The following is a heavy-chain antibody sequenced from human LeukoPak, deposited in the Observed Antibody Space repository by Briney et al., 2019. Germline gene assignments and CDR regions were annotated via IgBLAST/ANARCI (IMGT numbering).Heavy chain of an antibody. CDR3: ARVSGSGGYNSRYYYNYMDV. J-gene: IGHJ6*03. V-gene: IGHV4-4*08. CDR2: IYTSGST. Sequence: GSLRLSCAASGFTFSTYSMNWVRQAPGKGLECIGRIYTSGSTNYNPSLKSRVTISVDTSKNQFSLKLSSVTAADTAVYYCARVSGSGGYNSRYYYNYMDVWGKGTTVTISS. CDR1: GFTFSTYS. D-gene: IGHD5-24*01.